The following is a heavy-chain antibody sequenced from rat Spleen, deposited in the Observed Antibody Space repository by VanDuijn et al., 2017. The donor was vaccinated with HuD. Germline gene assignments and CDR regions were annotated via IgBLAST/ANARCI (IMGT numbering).Heavy chain of an antibody. Sequence: EVQLVESGGGLVLPGRSLKLSCAASGFSFSKYGMQWIRQTPTKGLQWVAAITPSGITTHYRDSMKGRFTISRDNTKNTLYLQMDSLRSEDTATYYCARHPQLGVFWYFDFWGPGTMVTVSS. J-gene: IGHJ1*01. CDR2: ITPSGITT. V-gene: IGHV5-19*01. CDR1: GFSFSKYG. CDR3: ARHPQLGVFWYFDF. D-gene: IGHD5-1*01.